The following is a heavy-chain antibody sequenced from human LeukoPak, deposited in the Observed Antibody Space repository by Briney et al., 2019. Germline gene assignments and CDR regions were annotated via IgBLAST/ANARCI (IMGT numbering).Heavy chain of an antibody. J-gene: IGHJ3*02. D-gene: IGHD6-19*01. CDR2: IYYSGST. CDR1: GGSISSGDYY. CDR3: ARAEGRYSSGWSHDAFDI. Sequence: NPSETLSLTCTVSGGSISSGDYYWSWIRQPPGKGLEWIGYIYYSGSTYYNPSLKSRVTISVDTSKNQFSLKLSSVTAADTAVYYCARAEGRYSSGWSHDAFDIWGQGTMVTVSS. V-gene: IGHV4-30-4*08.